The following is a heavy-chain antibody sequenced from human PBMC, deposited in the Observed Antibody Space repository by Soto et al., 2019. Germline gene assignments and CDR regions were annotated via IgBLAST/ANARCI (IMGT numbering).Heavy chain of an antibody. CDR2: ISYDGSNK. Sequence: GGSLRVSCAASGFTFSSYGMHWVRQAPGKGLEWVAVISYDGSNKYYADSVKGRFTISRDNSKNTLYLQMNSLRAEDTAVYYCAKELTDSSGFEGDYWGQGTLVTVSS. V-gene: IGHV3-30*18. CDR3: AKELTDSSGFEGDY. D-gene: IGHD6-19*01. J-gene: IGHJ4*02. CDR1: GFTFSSYG.